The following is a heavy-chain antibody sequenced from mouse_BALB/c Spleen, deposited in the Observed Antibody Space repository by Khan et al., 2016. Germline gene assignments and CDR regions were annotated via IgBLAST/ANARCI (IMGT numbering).Heavy chain of an antibody. CDR3: SRAGYYGYLAY. Sequence: EVKLLESGGGLVQPGGSLKLSCAASGFDFSRYWMSWVRQAPGKGLEWIGEINPGSSTINYTPSLKDKFIISRDNAKNTLYLQMSKVRSEDTALYDCSRAGYYGYLAYWGRGTLVSVSA. D-gene: IGHD1-1*01. CDR1: GFDFSRYW. J-gene: IGHJ3*01. V-gene: IGHV4-1*02. CDR2: INPGSSTI.